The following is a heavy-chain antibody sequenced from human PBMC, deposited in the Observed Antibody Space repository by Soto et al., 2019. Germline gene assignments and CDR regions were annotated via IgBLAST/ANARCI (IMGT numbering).Heavy chain of an antibody. Sequence: GALCLSCSASGFTFSSAGMSWVRQAPGKGLERVSLITNNGGSTYYADSVKGRVTISSDNTKTTILLQSNSPRAEDTAVYYCANDRATTTAFDYWGQGALVTVSS. CDR3: ANDRATTTAFDY. D-gene: IGHD1-26*01. J-gene: IGHJ4*02. V-gene: IGHV3-23*01. CDR2: ITNNGGST. CDR1: GFTFSSAG.